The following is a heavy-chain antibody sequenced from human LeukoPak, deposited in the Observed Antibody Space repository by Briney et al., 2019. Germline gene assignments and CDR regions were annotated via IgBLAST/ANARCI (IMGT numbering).Heavy chain of an antibody. Sequence: GGSLRLSCAASGFTVSSNYMSWVRQAPGKGLEWVSVIYSGGSTYYADSVKGRFTISRDISKNTLYLQMDSLRAEDTAVYYCARARNRYCSGGSCYPYYFDYWGQGTLVTVSS. CDR3: ARARNRYCSGGSCYPYYFDY. D-gene: IGHD2-15*01. J-gene: IGHJ4*02. CDR1: GFTVSSNY. V-gene: IGHV3-66*01. CDR2: IYSGGST.